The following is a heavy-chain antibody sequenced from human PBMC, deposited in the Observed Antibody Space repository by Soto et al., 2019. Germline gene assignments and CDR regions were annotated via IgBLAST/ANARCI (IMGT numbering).Heavy chain of an antibody. J-gene: IGHJ4*02. CDR1: GFIFRNFG. CDR3: AKQRFRDYSNSLLGDLDS. D-gene: IGHD4-4*01. CDR2: MSYSGSVK. V-gene: IGHV3-30*18. Sequence: PGGSLRLSCEASGFIFRNFGMHWVRQAPGKGLEWVALMSYSGSVKFHADIVKGRFTISRDNSKDTLYLQMDNLRPEDTAVYFCAKQRFRDYSNSLLGDLDSWGQGTLVTVSS.